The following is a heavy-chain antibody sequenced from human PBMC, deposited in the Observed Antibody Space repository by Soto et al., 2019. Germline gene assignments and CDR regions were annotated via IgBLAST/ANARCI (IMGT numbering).Heavy chain of an antibody. CDR3: AREVYYDNLTGYYSGHASDI. V-gene: IGHV1-46*01. J-gene: IGHJ3*02. Sequence: QVQLVQSGAEVKKPGASVKVSCKASGYSFSDHYVHWVRQAPGEGLEWMGVINPSGGSTSYAQKFQGRVTMTRDTSTSTVYMELSRLRSEDTAVYYCAREVYYDNLTGYYSGHASDIWGQGTMVTVSS. CDR1: GYSFSDHY. D-gene: IGHD3-9*01. CDR2: INPSGGST.